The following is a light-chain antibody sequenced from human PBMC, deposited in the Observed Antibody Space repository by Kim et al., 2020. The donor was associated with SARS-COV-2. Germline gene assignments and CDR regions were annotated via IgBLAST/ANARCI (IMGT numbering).Light chain of an antibody. CDR1: NIGSKS. V-gene: IGLV3-21*03. Sequence: SYELTQPPSGSAAPGKTARITCGGNNIGSKSVYWYQQRPGQAPVLVVYGDSDRPSGIPERFSASISPNTATLTISSVEAGDEADYYCQVWDSRSDHMIFGGGTQLTVL. CDR3: QVWDSRSDHMI. CDR2: GDS. J-gene: IGLJ2*01.